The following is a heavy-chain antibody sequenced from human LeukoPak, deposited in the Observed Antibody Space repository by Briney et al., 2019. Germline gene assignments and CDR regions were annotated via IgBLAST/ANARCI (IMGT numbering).Heavy chain of an antibody. V-gene: IGHV3-23*01. CDR3: AKGSWRQQLVFDY. CDR1: GFTFSRHG. Sequence: GGSLRLSCAASGFTFSRHGMHWVRQAPGKGLEWVSAISGSGGSTYYADSVKGRFTISRDNSKNTLYLQMNSLRAEDTAVYYCAKGSWRQQLVFDYWGQGTLVTVSS. J-gene: IGHJ4*02. D-gene: IGHD6-13*01. CDR2: ISGSGGST.